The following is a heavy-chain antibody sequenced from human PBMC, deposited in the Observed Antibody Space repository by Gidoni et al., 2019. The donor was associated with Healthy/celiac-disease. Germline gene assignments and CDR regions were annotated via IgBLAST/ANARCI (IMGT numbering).Heavy chain of an antibody. J-gene: IGHJ6*02. CDR2: ISSSSSYI. V-gene: IGHV3-21*01. CDR3: AREECSSTSCYGGYYYYGMDV. D-gene: IGHD2-2*01. Sequence: EVQLVESGGGLVKPGGSLRLSCAASGFTFSSYSMNWVRQAPGKGLEWVSSISSSSSYIYYADSVKGRFTISRDNAKNSLYLQMNSLRAEDTAVYYCAREECSSTSCYGGYYYYGMDVWGQGTTVTVSS. CDR1: GFTFSSYS.